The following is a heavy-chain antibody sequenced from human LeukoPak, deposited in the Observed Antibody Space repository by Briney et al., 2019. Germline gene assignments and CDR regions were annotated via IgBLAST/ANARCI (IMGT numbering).Heavy chain of an antibody. CDR3: ARVLHYYDSSGYSY. V-gene: IGHV3-7*01. CDR2: IKQGGTET. D-gene: IGHD3-22*01. J-gene: IGHJ4*02. CDR1: GFTFSSYA. Sequence: GGSLRLSCAASGFTFSSYAMTWVRQAPGKGLEWVANIKQGGTETYYMDSVKGRFTISRDNAKNSLYLQMNSLRAEDTAVYYCARVLHYYDSSGYSYWGQGTLVTVSS.